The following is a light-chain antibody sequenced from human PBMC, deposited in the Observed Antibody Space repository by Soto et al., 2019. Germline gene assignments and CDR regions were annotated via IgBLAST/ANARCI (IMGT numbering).Light chain of an antibody. CDR3: QHRSNGPPIT. J-gene: IGKJ5*01. CDR2: DAS. CDR1: QSVSTSY. Sequence: ILLTQSPATLSFSPGERATLSCKPRQSVSTSYLAWYQQKPGQAPRLLIYDASNRATGIPARFSGSGSGTDFTLTIRSVEPEDSAVYYCQHRSNGPPITFGQGSRLEIK. V-gene: IGKV3-11*01.